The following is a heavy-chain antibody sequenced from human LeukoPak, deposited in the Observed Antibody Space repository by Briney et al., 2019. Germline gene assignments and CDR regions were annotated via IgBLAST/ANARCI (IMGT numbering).Heavy chain of an antibody. J-gene: IGHJ4*02. CDR3: ASLVDTAMPADY. Sequence: ASVKVSCKASGYTFTGYYMHWVRQAPGQGLEWMGWINPNSGGTNYAQKFQGRVTMTRDTSISTAYMELSRLSSVTAADTAVYYCASLVDTAMPADYWGQGTLVTVSS. V-gene: IGHV1-2*02. CDR2: INPNSGGT. CDR1: GYTFTGYY. D-gene: IGHD5-18*01.